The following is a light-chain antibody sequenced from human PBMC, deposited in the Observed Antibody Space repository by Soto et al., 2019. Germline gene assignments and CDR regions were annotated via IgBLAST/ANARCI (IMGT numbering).Light chain of an antibody. Sequence: EVVLTQSPATLSLSPGERATLSCRASQSVSRYLAWYQQKPGQAPRLLIYDASNRATGIPARFSGSGSGTDFTLTISSLEPEDFGVYYCQQRSIWPPSTFGQGTRVEI. V-gene: IGKV3-11*01. CDR1: QSVSRY. J-gene: IGKJ5*01. CDR3: QQRSIWPPST. CDR2: DAS.